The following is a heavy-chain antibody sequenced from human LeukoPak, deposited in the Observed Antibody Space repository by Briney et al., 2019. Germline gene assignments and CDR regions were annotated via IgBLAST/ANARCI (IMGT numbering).Heavy chain of an antibody. Sequence: PGGSLRLSCAASGFTFSTSWMTWVRQAPGKGLEWVANINQDGSETYYVDSAKGRFTVSRDNAKNSLYLQMNSLRDEDTAVYYCARIGYNYGFDSWGQGALVPVSS. D-gene: IGHD5-18*01. CDR3: ARIGYNYGFDS. V-gene: IGHV3-7*01. CDR1: GFTFSTSW. CDR2: INQDGSET. J-gene: IGHJ4*02.